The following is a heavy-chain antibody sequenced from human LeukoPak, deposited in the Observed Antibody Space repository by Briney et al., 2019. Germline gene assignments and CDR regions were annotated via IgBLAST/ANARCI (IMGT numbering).Heavy chain of an antibody. CDR2: IHNDGSVK. Sequence: GGSLRLSCATSGFTFSSYWMHWVRQTPGKGLVWLSAIHNDGSVKTSADSVKGPFTISRDKGKNTLYLRMNSLRAEDTAVYYCGRDRRDYYYMDVSGKGTTVTVSS. CDR1: GFTFSSYW. J-gene: IGHJ6*03. CDR3: GRDRRDYYYMDV. V-gene: IGHV3-74*01.